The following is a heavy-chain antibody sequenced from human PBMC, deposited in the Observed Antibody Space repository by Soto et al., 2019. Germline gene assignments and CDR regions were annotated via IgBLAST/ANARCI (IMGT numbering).Heavy chain of an antibody. CDR1: GGSMRCYF. J-gene: IGHJ4*02. D-gene: IGHD2-2*01. CDR2: IYTSGST. Sequence: SETLSLTCTVSGGSMRCYFWSWIRRPAGKGLEWVGRIYTSGSTNYNPSLKSRVTMSVDTSKNQFSLNLRSVTAADAAVYYCARGSVEYQLLFRDYLDYWGQGTLVTVSS. CDR3: ARGSVEYQLLFRDYLDY. V-gene: IGHV4-4*07.